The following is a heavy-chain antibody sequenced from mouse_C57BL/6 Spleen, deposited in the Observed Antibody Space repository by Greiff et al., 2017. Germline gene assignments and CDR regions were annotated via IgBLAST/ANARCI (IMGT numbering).Heavy chain of an antibody. V-gene: IGHV1-26*01. CDR2: INPNNGGT. J-gene: IGHJ3*01. CDR3: ASRGNPAWFAY. Sequence: EVQLQQSGPELVKPGASVKISCKASGYTFTDYYMNWVKQSHGKSLEWIGDINPNNGGTSYNQKFKGKATLTVDKSSSTAYMELRSLTSEDSAVYYCASRGNPAWFAYWGQGTLVTVSA. D-gene: IGHD2-1*01. CDR1: GYTFTDYY.